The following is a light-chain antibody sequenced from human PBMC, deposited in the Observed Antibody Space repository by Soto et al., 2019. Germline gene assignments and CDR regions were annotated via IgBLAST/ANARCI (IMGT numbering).Light chain of an antibody. CDR2: EVS. V-gene: IGLV2-14*01. CDR1: SSDVGGYNY. Sequence: QSALTQPASVSGSPGQSITISCTGTSSDVGGYNYVSWYQQHPGKAPKLMIYEVSNRPSGVSNRFSGSKSGNTASLTISGIQAEDEADYYCSSYTSSSTLYVFGTGTKVTV. CDR3: SSYTSSSTLYV. J-gene: IGLJ1*01.